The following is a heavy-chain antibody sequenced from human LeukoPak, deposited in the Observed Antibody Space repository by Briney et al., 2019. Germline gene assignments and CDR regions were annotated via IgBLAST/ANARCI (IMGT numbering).Heavy chain of an antibody. CDR2: ISFDAATE. CDR1: GFTFTGYS. Sequence: GGSLRLSCVASGFTFTGYSMHWLRQAPGKGLEWLSIISFDAATEYYADSLQGRFTISRDNSENTVYLQMNSLRVEDTAVYYCVRDKLVGPSRLDHWGQGTLVTVSS. D-gene: IGHD1-26*01. V-gene: IGHV3-30*03. J-gene: IGHJ4*02. CDR3: VRDKLVGPSRLDH.